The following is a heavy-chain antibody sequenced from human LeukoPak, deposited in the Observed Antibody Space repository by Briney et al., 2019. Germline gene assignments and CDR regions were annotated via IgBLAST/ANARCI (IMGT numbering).Heavy chain of an antibody. CDR1: GYTFTSYY. D-gene: IGHD3-22*01. CDR2: INPSGGST. V-gene: IGHV1-46*01. J-gene: IGHJ3*02. Sequence: ASVKVSCKASGYTFTSYYMHWVRQAPGQGLEWMGIINPSGGSTSYAQKFQGRVTMTRDTSISTAYMELSRLRSDDTAVYYCARSTAEAYMIVVPCAFDIWGQGTMVTVSS. CDR3: ARSTAEAYMIVVPCAFDI.